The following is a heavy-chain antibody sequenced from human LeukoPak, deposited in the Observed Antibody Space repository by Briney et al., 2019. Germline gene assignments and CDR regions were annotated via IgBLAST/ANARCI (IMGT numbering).Heavy chain of an antibody. CDR3: ARMVLAAAGYFDY. D-gene: IGHD6-13*01. V-gene: IGHV4-61*02. CDR2: VYSSGGT. J-gene: IGHJ4*02. Sequence: SQTLSLTCIVSGGSISSGSYYWSWIRQPAGKGLEWIGRVYSSGGTNYNPSLKSRVSISVDTSKNLFSLKLDSVTAADTAVYYCARMVLAAAGYFDYWGQGTLVTVSS. CDR1: GGSISSGSYY.